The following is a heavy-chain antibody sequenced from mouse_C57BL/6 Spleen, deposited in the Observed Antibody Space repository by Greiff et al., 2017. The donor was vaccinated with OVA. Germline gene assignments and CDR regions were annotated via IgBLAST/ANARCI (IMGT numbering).Heavy chain of an antibody. CDR3: TGGIWYFDV. J-gene: IGHJ1*03. V-gene: IGHV6-3*01. Sequence: EVKLVESGGGLVQPGGSMKLSCVASGFTFSNYWMNWVRQSPEKGLEWVAQIRLKSDNYATHYAESVKGRFTISRDDSKSSVYLQMDNLRAEDTGIYYCTGGIWYFDVWGTGTTVTVSS. D-gene: IGHD1-1*02. CDR2: IRLKSDNYAT. CDR1: GFTFSNYW.